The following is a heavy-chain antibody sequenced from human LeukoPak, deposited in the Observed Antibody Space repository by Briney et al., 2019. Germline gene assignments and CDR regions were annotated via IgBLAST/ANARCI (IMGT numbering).Heavy chain of an antibody. CDR1: GFTVSNNY. CDR2: IYSGDNT. V-gene: IGHV3-53*01. Sequence: GGSLRLSCAASGFTVSNNYMSWVRQAPGKGLEWVSVIYSGDNTYYVESVKGRFTISRDNSKNTLYLQMNSLRAEDTAVYYCAKDYYGSGSYRQNLFDYWGQGTLVTVSS. CDR3: AKDYYGSGSYRQNLFDY. J-gene: IGHJ4*02. D-gene: IGHD3-10*01.